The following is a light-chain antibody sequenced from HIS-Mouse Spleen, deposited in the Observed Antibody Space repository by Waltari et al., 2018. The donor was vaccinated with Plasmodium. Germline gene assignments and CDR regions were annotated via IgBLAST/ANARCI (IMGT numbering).Light chain of an antibody. CDR3: QQYGSSGT. Sequence: EIVLTPSPGTLSLSPGERATLSCRASQSVSSSYLAWYQQKPGQAPRLLIYGASSRATGIPDRFSGSVSGTDFTLTISRLEPEDLAVYYWQQYGSSGTFGQGTKVEIK. CDR1: QSVSSSY. CDR2: GAS. V-gene: IGKV3-20*01. J-gene: IGKJ1*01.